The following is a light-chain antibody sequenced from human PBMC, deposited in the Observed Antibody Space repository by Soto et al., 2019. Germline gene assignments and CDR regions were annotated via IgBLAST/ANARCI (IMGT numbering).Light chain of an antibody. V-gene: IGKV3-20*01. CDR2: DAS. Sequence: EIVLTPSPGTRSLSPGERATLSCRASQSVSSYLAWYQQKPGQAPRLLIYDASSRATGLPDRFSGSGSGADFTLTVSRLEPEDFAVYSCQQYGTSPITFGQGTRLEIK. J-gene: IGKJ5*01. CDR3: QQYGTSPIT. CDR1: QSVSSY.